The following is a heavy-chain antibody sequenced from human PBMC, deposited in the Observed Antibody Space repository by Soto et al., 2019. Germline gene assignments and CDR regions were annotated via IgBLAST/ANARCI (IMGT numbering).Heavy chain of an antibody. J-gene: IGHJ6*02. CDR1: GGSISSGGYY. CDR2: IYYSGST. CDR3: ASSSYSNQDEYKTPYSYYYYGMDV. V-gene: IGHV4-31*01. Sequence: QVQLQESGPGLVKPSQTLSLTCTVSGGSISSGGYYWSWIRQHPGKGLEWIGYIYYSGSTYYNPSLISQVTISVDTSKNQFSLKLSSVTAADTAVYYCASSSYSNQDEYKTPYSYYYYGMDVWGQGTTVTVSS. D-gene: IGHD4-4*01.